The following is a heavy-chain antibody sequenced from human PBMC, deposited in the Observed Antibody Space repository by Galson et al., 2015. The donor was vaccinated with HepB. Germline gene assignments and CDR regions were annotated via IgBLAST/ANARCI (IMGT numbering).Heavy chain of an antibody. CDR3: ARDPLGGGYFDL. CDR1: GFTFSSYA. Sequence: PLRLSCAASGFTFSSYAMHWVRQAPGKGLEWVAVISYDGSNKYYADSVKGRFTISRDNSKNTLYLQMNSLRAEDTAVYYCARDPLGGGYFDLWGRGTLVTVSS. J-gene: IGHJ2*01. D-gene: IGHD3-10*01. V-gene: IGHV3-30-3*01. CDR2: ISYDGSNK.